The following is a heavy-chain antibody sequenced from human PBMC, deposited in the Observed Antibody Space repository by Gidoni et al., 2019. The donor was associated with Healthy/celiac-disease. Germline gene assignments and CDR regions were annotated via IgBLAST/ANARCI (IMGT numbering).Heavy chain of an antibody. V-gene: IGHV4-39*01. CDR3: ARTVDTAEYYFDY. CDR2: IYYSGST. CDR1: GGSISSSSYS. D-gene: IGHD5-18*01. Sequence: QLQLQESGPGLVKPSETLSLTCTVSGGSISSSSYSWGWIRQPPGKGLEWIGSIYYSGSTYYNPSLKIRVTISVDTSKNQFSLKLSSLTAADTAVYYCARTVDTAEYYFDYWGQGTLVTVSS. J-gene: IGHJ4*02.